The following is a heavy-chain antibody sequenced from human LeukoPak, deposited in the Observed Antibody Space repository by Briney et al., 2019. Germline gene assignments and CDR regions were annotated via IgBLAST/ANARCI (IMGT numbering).Heavy chain of an antibody. CDR2: IKSDGSVT. CDR3: GRDNNYKVDV. Sequence: GGSLTLSCATSGFTFSHYWMLWVRQAPGKGLVWVSNIKSDGSVTNYADSVRGRFTISRDNAKNILYLQINSLRAEDTAVYYCGRDNNYKVDVWGKGTTVTVSS. D-gene: IGHD4-11*01. V-gene: IGHV3-74*01. J-gene: IGHJ6*04. CDR1: GFTFSHYW.